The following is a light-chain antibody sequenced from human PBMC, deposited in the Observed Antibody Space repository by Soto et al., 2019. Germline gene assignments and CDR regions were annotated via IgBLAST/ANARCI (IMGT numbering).Light chain of an antibody. V-gene: IGLV1-44*01. J-gene: IGLJ2*01. CDR2: NND. CDR3: EALDDRLYGAV. CDR1: SSNIGANP. Sequence: QSVLTQPPSASGTPGQRVTISCSGSSSNIGANPSNWYQQLPGTAPQLLIYNNDPRPSVVPDRFSASKSGTSASLAISGLQSEDEADYYSEALDDRLYGAVLGGGTKLTVL.